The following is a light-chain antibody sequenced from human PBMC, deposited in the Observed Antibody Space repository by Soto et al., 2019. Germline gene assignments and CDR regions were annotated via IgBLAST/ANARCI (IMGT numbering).Light chain of an antibody. V-gene: IGKV3-11*01. CDR2: DSS. CDR1: QSVSNY. Sequence: EIVLTQSPATLSLSPGERATLSCRASQSVSNYLAWYQQKPGQAPRLLIYDSSNRATGITARFSGSGSGTDFTLTISSLEPEDSAVYYCQQRSIWPPLTFGGGTKVEIK. CDR3: QQRSIWPPLT. J-gene: IGKJ4*01.